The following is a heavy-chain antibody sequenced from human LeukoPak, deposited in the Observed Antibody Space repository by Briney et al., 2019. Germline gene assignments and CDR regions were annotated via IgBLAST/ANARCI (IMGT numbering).Heavy chain of an antibody. J-gene: IGHJ4*02. CDR2: IYYNGAT. CDR1: GGSIGTSY. CDR3: ARHYVFVSGGSSFDY. V-gene: IGHV4-59*08. Sequence: SETLSLTCSVSGGSIGTSYWSWIRQPPGKGLEWIGYIYYNGATNYNPSLKTRVTISLDTPKNQFSLKLKSVTASDTAVYYCARHYVFVSGGSSFDYWGLGILVTVSS. D-gene: IGHD1-26*01.